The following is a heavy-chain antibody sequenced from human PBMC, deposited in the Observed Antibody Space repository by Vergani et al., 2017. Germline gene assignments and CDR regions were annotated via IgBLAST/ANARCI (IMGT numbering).Heavy chain of an antibody. V-gene: IGHV1-2*02. CDR1: GYTFTSYG. CDR3: ASLTTVTYAHFDY. CDR2: INPNSGGT. Sequence: QVQLVQSGAEVKKPGASVKVSCKASGYTFTSYGISWVRQAPGQGLEWMGWINPNSGGTNYAQKFQGRVTMTRDTSISTAYMELSRLRSDDTAVYYCASLTTVTYAHFDYWGQGTLVTVSS. J-gene: IGHJ4*02. D-gene: IGHD4-17*01.